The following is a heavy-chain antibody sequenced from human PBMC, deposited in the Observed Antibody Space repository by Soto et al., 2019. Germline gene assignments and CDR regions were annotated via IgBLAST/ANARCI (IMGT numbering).Heavy chain of an antibody. CDR1: GYTFTSYY. CDR2: INPSGGST. Sequence: QVQLVQSGAEVKKPGASVKVSCKASGYTFTSYYMHWVRQAPGQGLEWMGIINPSGGSTSYAQKFQGRGTMTRDTSTSTVYMELSSLRSEDTAVYYCARVGSWGRGFDYWGQGTLVTVSS. V-gene: IGHV1-46*01. J-gene: IGHJ4*02. D-gene: IGHD3-16*01. CDR3: ARVGSWGRGFDY.